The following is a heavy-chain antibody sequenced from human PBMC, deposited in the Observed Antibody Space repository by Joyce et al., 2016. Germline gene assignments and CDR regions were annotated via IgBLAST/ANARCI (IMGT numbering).Heavy chain of an antibody. V-gene: IGHV4-38-2*01. CDR3: SGVHTFPAVLQSSGLYSLSMDV. J-gene: IGHJ6*02. Sequence: QVRLQESGPGLVKPSETLSLTCDVSGFSVSTGYYWGWIRQPPGKGLEWIGIGLHTGRGSANPSLKGRVTVSVDTSKNQFSLTLTSVTVSWNSGALTSGVHTFPAVLQSSGLYSLSMDVWGQGTTVTVSS. CDR2: GLHTGRG. CDR1: GFSVSTGYY. D-gene: IGHD1-7*01.